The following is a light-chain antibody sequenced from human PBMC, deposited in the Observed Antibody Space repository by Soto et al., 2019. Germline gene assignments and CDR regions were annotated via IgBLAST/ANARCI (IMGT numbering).Light chain of an antibody. Sequence: QSVLTQPPSVSAAPGQRVTIPCSGSNINIGDNHVSWYQHLPGTAPKLLIYDDNKRPSGIPDRFSGSKSGTSATLGITGFQTGDEADYYCGSWDSSLSDYVLGNGTKVT. CDR2: DDN. J-gene: IGLJ1*01. CDR3: GSWDSSLSDYV. V-gene: IGLV1-51*01. CDR1: NINIGDNH.